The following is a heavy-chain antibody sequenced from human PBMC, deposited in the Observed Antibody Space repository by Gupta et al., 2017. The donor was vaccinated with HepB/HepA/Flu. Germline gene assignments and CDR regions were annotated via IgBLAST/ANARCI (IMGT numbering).Heavy chain of an antibody. CDR3: AWWSIAARPVDD. CDR2: INYSGSN. V-gene: IGHV4-34*01. J-gene: IGHJ4*02. Sequence: QVQLQQWCAGLSKPSETLSLTCAVYGGSFSGYYWSWIRHPPGKGLEWIGEINYSGSNNDNPALKRRVTIQVDTTKKKCALKLRSVTAAQTAVYYCAWWSIAARPVDDWGQGTLVTVYS. D-gene: IGHD6-6*01. CDR1: GGSFSGYY.